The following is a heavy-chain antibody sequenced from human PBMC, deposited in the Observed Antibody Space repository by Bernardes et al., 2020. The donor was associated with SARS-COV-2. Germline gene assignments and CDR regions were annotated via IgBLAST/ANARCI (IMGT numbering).Heavy chain of an antibody. Sequence: PTLVKPTQTLTLTCTFSGFSLSTSGVGVGWIRQPPGKALEWLALIYWDDDKRYSPSLKSRLTITKDTSKNQVVLTMTNMDPVDTATYYCAHSQDIVVVPAAIPGYFQHWGQGTLVTVSS. CDR1: GFSLSTSGVG. CDR2: IYWDDDK. CDR3: AHSQDIVVVPAAIPGYFQH. J-gene: IGHJ1*01. V-gene: IGHV2-5*02. D-gene: IGHD2-2*01.